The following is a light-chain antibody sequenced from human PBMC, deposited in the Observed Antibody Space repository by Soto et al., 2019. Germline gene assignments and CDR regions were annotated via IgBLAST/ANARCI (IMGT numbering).Light chain of an antibody. CDR3: QQYDTSPRR. V-gene: IGKV3-20*01. CDR2: GAS. J-gene: IGKJ4*02. Sequence: DILLTQSPGTLSLSPGERATLSYRASQSVRSNCLAWYQHKPGQAPRLLIYGASDRATGIPDRFSGSGSGADFTLTISRLEPEDFAVYYCQQYDTSPRRFGGGTKVEIK. CDR1: QSVRSNC.